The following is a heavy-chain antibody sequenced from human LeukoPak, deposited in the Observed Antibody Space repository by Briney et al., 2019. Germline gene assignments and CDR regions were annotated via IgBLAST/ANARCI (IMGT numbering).Heavy chain of an antibody. V-gene: IGHV4-59*01. Sequence: SETLSLTCTVSGGSISSYYWSWIRQPPGKGLEWMGYIYYSGSTNYNPSLKSRVTISVDTSKNQFSLKLSSVTAADTAVYYCARGCSSTSCQIGSALVYWGQGTLVTVSS. CDR2: IYYSGST. D-gene: IGHD2-2*01. CDR1: GGSISSYY. J-gene: IGHJ4*02. CDR3: ARGCSSTSCQIGSALVY.